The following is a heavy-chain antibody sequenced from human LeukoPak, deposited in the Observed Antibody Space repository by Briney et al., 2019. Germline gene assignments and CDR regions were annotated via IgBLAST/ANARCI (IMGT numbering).Heavy chain of an antibody. J-gene: IGHJ4*02. CDR2: INHSGST. Sequence: SETLSLTCAVYGGSFSGYYWSWIRQPPGKGLEWWGEINHSGSTNYNPSLKSRVTISVDTSKNQFSLKLSSVTAADTAVYYCARGLHFWSGYFDYWGQGTLVTVSS. D-gene: IGHD3-3*02. V-gene: IGHV4-34*01. CDR3: ARGLHFWSGYFDY. CDR1: GGSFSGYY.